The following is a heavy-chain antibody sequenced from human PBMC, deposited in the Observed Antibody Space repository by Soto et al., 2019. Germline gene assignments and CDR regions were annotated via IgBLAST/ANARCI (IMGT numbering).Heavy chain of an antibody. J-gene: IGHJ4*02. CDR3: ASVGYCSGGTCGVFDY. V-gene: IGHV1-18*01. CDR2: ISAYNGNT. Sequence: QVQLVQSGAEVKKPGASVKVSCKASGCTFTSYGITWVRQAPGQGLEWMGWISAYNGNTNYAQKLQGRVTMTTDTSESTAYMELRSLRCDDTAVYYCASVGYCSGGTCGVFDYWGQGTLVTVSS. D-gene: IGHD2-15*01. CDR1: GCTFTSYG.